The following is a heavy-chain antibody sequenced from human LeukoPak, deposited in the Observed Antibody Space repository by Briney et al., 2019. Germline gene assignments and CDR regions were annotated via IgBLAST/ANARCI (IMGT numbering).Heavy chain of an antibody. CDR1: GFTFGDYA. V-gene: IGHV3-49*04. CDR2: IRSKAYGGTT. J-gene: IGHJ5*02. D-gene: IGHD3-10*01. Sequence: GGSLRLSCTASGFTFGDYAMSWVRQAPGKGLEWVGFIRSKAYGGTTEYAASVKGRFTISRDDSKSIAYLQMNSLKTEDTAVYYCTRGYGSGRNWFDPWGQGTLVTVSS. CDR3: TRGYGSGRNWFDP.